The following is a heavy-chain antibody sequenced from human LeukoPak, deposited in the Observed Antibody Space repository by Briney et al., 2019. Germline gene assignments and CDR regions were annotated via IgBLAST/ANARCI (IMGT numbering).Heavy chain of an antibody. CDR1: GITLSNYC. CDR3: AKRGVVFRVILVGFHKEAYYFDS. J-gene: IGHJ4*02. V-gene: IGHV3-23*01. D-gene: IGHD3-10*01. Sequence: GGSLRLFCSVSGITLSNYCKSWVRQAPGKGLEWVASLSGSGGGTNYADSVKRRFNLSRDNAKNTLSMQMTRLRADDTAVYFCAKRGVVFRVILVGFHKEAYYFDSWGRGALVTVSS. CDR2: LSGSGGGT.